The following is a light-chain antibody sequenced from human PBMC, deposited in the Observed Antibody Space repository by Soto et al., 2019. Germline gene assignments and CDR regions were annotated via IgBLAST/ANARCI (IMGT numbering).Light chain of an antibody. Sequence: ETVMTQSPATLSVSPGERVTLSCRASQSVRTNLVWYQQSPGQPPRLLIYGASDRVAGVPDRFSGSGSGTEFTFPNSGLQSEDCAVYYCQQYNEWPRTFGQGTKLEIK. V-gene: IGKV3-15*01. J-gene: IGKJ2*01. CDR1: QSVRTN. CDR2: GAS. CDR3: QQYNEWPRT.